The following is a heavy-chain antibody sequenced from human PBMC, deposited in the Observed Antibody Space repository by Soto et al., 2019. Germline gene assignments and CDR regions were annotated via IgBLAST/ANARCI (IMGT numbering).Heavy chain of an antibody. V-gene: IGHV3-48*02. Sequence: GGSLRLSCAASGFTFSSYSMNWVRQAPGKGLEWVSYISSSSSTIYYADSVKGRFTISRDNAKNSLYLQMNSLRDEDTAVYYCAICLYYYDTSGYWGYCGQGTLVTVS. CDR3: AICLYYYDTSGYWGY. D-gene: IGHD3-22*01. CDR2: ISSSSSTI. J-gene: IGHJ4*02. CDR1: GFTFSSYS.